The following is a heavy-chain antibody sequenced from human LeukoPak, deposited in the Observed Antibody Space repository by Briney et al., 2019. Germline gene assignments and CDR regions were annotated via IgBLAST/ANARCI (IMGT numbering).Heavy chain of an antibody. D-gene: IGHD3-22*01. CDR3: ARVSGDSREKLYYFDY. CDR2: IYYSGST. J-gene: IGHJ4*02. CDR1: GGSISSSSYY. Sequence: PSETLSLTCTVSGGSISSSSYYWGWIRQPPGKGLEWIGSIYYSGSTYYNPSLKSRVTISVDTSKNQFSLKLSSVTAADTAVYYCARVSGDSREKLYYFDYWGQGTLVTVSS. V-gene: IGHV4-39*07.